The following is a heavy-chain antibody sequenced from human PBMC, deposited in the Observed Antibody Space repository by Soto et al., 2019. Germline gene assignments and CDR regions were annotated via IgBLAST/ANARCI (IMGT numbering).Heavy chain of an antibody. J-gene: IGHJ4*02. D-gene: IGHD3-16*01. Sequence: PSETLSLTCTVSAASLSKYYWSWIRQPPGKGLEWIGYIYFNGNTNYNPSLKRRVTISIDTSKKQISLNLTSVTDADTAVYYCASVTFGGVVLAHWGQGTLVTV. CDR3: ASVTFGGVVLAH. CDR1: AASLSKYY. CDR2: IYFNGNT. V-gene: IGHV4-59*01.